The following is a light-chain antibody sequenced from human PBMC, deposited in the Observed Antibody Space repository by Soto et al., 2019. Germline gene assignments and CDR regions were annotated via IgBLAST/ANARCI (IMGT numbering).Light chain of an antibody. CDR3: QQYNSYSSWT. CDR2: DAS. V-gene: IGKV3-15*01. Sequence: EIVMTQSPVTLSVSPGETATLSCRASQSISSDLAWLQQKPGQSPRLLIYDASTRATGIPARFSGSGSGTEFTLTISSLQPDDFATYYCQQYNSYSSWTFGQGTKVDIK. CDR1: QSISSD. J-gene: IGKJ1*01.